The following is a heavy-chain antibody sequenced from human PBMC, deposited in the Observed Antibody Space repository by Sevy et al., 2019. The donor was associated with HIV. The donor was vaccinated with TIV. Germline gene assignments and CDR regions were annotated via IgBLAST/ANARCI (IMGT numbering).Heavy chain of an antibody. J-gene: IGHJ5*02. D-gene: IGHD3-22*01. V-gene: IGHV4-31*03. CDR1: GDSISSGTHY. Sequence: SETLSLTCTVSGDSISSGTHYWSWIRQHPGKGLEWIGYIFYSASTYYNPSLKSRLTISVDPSENQFSLTLTSVTSADTAVYYCARGLNYYDSGFYENWFDPWGQGTLVTVSS. CDR2: IFYSAST. CDR3: ARGLNYYDSGFYENWFDP.